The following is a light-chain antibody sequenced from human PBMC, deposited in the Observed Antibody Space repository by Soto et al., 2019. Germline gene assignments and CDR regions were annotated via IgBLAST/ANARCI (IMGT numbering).Light chain of an antibody. CDR2: DVN. Sequence: QSVLPQPASVSGSPVQSITISCTGTSSDVGGYNFVSWYQQHPGKAPKVMIYDVNKRPSGVSNRFSGSKSGNTASLIISGLQAEDEADYYCSSYTSSSTLGNVFGTGTKVTVL. CDR3: SSYTSSSTLGNV. CDR1: SSDVGGYNF. V-gene: IGLV2-14*03. J-gene: IGLJ1*01.